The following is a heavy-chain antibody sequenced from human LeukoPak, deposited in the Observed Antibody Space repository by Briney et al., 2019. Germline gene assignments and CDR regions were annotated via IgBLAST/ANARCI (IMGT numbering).Heavy chain of an antibody. CDR2: ISSSSSYI. Sequence: PGGSLRLSCAASGFTFSSYSMKWVRQAPGKGLEWVSFISSSSSYIYYADSVKGRFTISRDNSKNTLYLQMNSLRAEDTAVYYCAKDQTQPPLRITGAFDIWGQGTMVTVSS. V-gene: IGHV3-21*04. CDR3: AKDQTQPPLRITGAFDI. J-gene: IGHJ3*02. D-gene: IGHD5/OR15-5a*01. CDR1: GFTFSSYS.